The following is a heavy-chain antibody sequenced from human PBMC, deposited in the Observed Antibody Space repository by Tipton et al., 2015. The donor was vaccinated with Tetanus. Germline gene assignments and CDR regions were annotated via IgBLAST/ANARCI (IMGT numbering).Heavy chain of an antibody. D-gene: IGHD3-3*01. CDR3: ARGLGYYDFWSGYYTEGDFDY. Sequence: QLVQSGAEVKKPGASVKVSCKASGYTFTSYDINWVRQATGQGLEWMGWMNPNSGNTGYAQKFQGRVTMTRNTSISTAYMELSSLRSEDTAVYYCARGLGYYDFWSGYYTEGDFDYWGQGTLVTVSS. J-gene: IGHJ4*02. CDR1: GYTFTSYD. V-gene: IGHV1-8*01. CDR2: MNPNSGNT.